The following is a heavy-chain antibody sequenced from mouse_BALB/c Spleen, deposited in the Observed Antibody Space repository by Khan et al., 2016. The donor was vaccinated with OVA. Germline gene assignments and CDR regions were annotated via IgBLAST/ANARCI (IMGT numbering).Heavy chain of an antibody. CDR3: SPVGTDYVSLAY. CDR2: IYPFNDDT. J-gene: IGHJ3*01. CDR1: GYTFTSYV. D-gene: IGHD2-13*01. V-gene: IGHV1S136*01. Sequence: EVELVESGPELVKPGASVKMSCKASGYTFTSYVMHWVKQKPGLGLEWIGYIYPFNDDTKYTEKFKGQATLTLDRSSSTAYMELSSLTSEDSAVYYCSPVGTDYVSLAYWGQGTLVTVSA.